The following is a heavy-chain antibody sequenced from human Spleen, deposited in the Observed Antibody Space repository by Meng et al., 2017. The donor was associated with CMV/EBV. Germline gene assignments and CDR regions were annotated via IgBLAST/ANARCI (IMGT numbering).Heavy chain of an antibody. CDR2: IHHTGSS. V-gene: IGHV4-38-2*02. J-gene: IGHJ4*02. CDR3: ARDTHYCTSTRCYDESAFDY. D-gene: IGHD2-2*01. Sequence: SETLSLTCTVSDYSISSGYYWGCVRQPPGKGLEWIGSIHHTGSSYYNPSLKSRVTISVDTSKNHFSLKLNSLTAADTAVYYCARDTHYCTSTRCYDESAFDYWGQGTLVTVSS. CDR1: DYSISSGYY.